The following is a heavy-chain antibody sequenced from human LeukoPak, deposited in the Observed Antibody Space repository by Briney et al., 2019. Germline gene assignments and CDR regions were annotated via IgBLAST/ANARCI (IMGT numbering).Heavy chain of an antibody. D-gene: IGHD3-3*01. Sequence: GASVEVSCKASGYTFTGYYMHWVRQAPGQGLEWMGWINPDNGDTSYAQKFQGRVTMTRDASINTAYMELSNLRSDDTAVYYCARDLGSHDVVEWLILAYWGQGTLVTVSS. J-gene: IGHJ4*02. V-gene: IGHV1-2*02. CDR3: ARDLGSHDVVEWLILAY. CDR2: INPDNGDT. CDR1: GYTFTGYY.